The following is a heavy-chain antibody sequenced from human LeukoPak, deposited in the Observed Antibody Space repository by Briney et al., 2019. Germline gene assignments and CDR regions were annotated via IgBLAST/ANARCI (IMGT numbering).Heavy chain of an antibody. V-gene: IGHV1-2*02. D-gene: IGHD6-6*01. Sequence: ASVKVSCKASGYTFTGYYMHWVRQAPGQGLEWMGWINPNSGGTNYAQKFQDRVTMTRDTSISTAYMELSRLRSDDTAVYYCARDPSIAARPDDGYWGQGALVTVSS. CDR1: GYTFTGYY. J-gene: IGHJ4*02. CDR2: INPNSGGT. CDR3: ARDPSIAARPDDGY.